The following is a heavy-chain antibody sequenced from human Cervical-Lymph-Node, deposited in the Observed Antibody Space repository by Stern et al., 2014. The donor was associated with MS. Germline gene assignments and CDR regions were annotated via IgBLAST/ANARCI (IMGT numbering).Heavy chain of an antibody. V-gene: IGHV3-30*01. Sequence: MQLVESGGGVVQPGRSLRLSCAASGFSFSGYAMHWVRQAPGKGLEWVGVISYDGTNKYYVDSVKGRFTISRDNSKNTLYLQMNSLRAEDTAVYYCARDERWLPQDYWGQGTLVTVSS. J-gene: IGHJ4*02. D-gene: IGHD5-24*01. CDR1: GFSFSGYA. CDR3: ARDERWLPQDY. CDR2: ISYDGTNK.